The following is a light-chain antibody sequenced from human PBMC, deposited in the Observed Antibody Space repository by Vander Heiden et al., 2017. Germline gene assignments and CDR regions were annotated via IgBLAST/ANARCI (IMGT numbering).Light chain of an antibody. CDR3: QQYYSYPIT. Sequence: AIRMTQSPSPFSASTGDRVTITCRASQGISSYLAWYQQKPGKAPKLLIYAASTLQSGVPSRFSGSGSGTEFTLTISCLQSEDFATYYCQQYYSYPITFGPGTKVDIK. J-gene: IGKJ3*01. CDR1: QGISSY. CDR2: AAS. V-gene: IGKV1-8*01.